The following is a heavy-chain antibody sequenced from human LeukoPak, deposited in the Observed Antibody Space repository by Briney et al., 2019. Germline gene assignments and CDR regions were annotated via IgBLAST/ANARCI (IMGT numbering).Heavy chain of an antibody. V-gene: IGHV4-4*07. CDR1: GGSISSYY. CDR2: IYYSGST. Sequence: SETLSLTCTVSGGSISSYYRSWIRQPAGRGLEWIGRIYYSGSTNYNPSLKSRVTISVDTSKNQLSLKMSSVTAADTAVYYCARVVTYYDSSGSVNGYFDLWGRGTLVTVSS. D-gene: IGHD3-22*01. CDR3: ARVVTYYDSSGSVNGYFDL. J-gene: IGHJ2*01.